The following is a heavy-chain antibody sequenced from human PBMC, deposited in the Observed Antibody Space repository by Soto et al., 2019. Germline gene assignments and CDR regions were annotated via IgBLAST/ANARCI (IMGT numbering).Heavy chain of an antibody. V-gene: IGHV3-30*03. Sequence: GGSLRLSCAASGFTFSNYGMHWVRQAPGKGLEWVAVISYDGSNKYYADSVKGRFTISRDNSKNTLYLQMNSLRAEDTAVYYCAREFIRPTVTTSYYYYDGMDVWGQGTTVTVSS. CDR1: GFTFSNYG. D-gene: IGHD4-17*01. CDR3: AREFIRPTVTTSYYYYDGMDV. CDR2: ISYDGSNK. J-gene: IGHJ6*02.